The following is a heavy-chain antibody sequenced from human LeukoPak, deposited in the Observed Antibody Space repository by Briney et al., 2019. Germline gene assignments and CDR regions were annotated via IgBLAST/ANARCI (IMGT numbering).Heavy chain of an antibody. CDR3: ERDPGDILVAGTFDY. D-gene: IGHD6-19*01. CDR1: GFTFDDYG. Sequence: GGSLRLSCAASGFTFDDYGMSWVRQAPGTGLEWVSGITWNGGSTGYADSVKGRFTISRDDAKNSLYLQMNSLRAEDTAFYYCERDPGDILVAGTFDYWGQGTLLTVSS. V-gene: IGHV3-20*04. CDR2: ITWNGGST. J-gene: IGHJ4*02.